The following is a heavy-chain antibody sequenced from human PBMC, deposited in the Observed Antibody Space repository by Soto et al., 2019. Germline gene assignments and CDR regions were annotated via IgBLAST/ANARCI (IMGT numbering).Heavy chain of an antibody. CDR2: INHSGST. D-gene: IGHD6-13*01. CDR1: GGSFKGSY. J-gene: IGHJ6*03. CDR3: ARKAYSSSWYYYYYIDV. V-gene: IGHV4-34*01. Sequence: PSEPLSLTCAAYGGSFKGSYWSWIRQPPGKGLEWIGEINHSGSTNYNPSLKSRVTISVDTSKDQSSLKLSSVTAADTAVYYCARKAYSSSWYYYYYIDVWGKGTTVTVSS.